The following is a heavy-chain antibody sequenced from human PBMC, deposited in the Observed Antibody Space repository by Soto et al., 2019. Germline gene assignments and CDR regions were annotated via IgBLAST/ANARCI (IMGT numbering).Heavy chain of an antibody. CDR1: GYTFTGYY. CDR3: ARGTVTTPPRFDP. D-gene: IGHD4-4*01. CDR2: INPNSGGT. J-gene: IGHJ5*02. Sequence: AAGEVCCEXSGYTFTGYYMHWVRQAPGQGLEWMGWINPNSGGTNYAQKFQGRVTMTRDTSISTAYMELSRLRSDDTAVYYCARGTVTTPPRFDPWGQGTLVTVSS. V-gene: IGHV1-2*02.